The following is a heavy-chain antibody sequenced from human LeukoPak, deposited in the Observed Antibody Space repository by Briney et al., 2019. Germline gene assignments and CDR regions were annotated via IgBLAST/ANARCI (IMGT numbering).Heavy chain of an antibody. V-gene: IGHV3-33*01. Sequence: GGSLRLSCAASGFTFSSYGINWVRQAPGKGLEWVAVIWHDGSNKFYADSVKGRFTISRDNSKKTLYLQMNSLRAEDTAVYYCARDRDSSGYFAWGRGTLVTVSS. CDR2: IWHDGSNK. CDR1: GFTFSSYG. CDR3: ARDRDSSGYFA. D-gene: IGHD3-22*01. J-gene: IGHJ5*02.